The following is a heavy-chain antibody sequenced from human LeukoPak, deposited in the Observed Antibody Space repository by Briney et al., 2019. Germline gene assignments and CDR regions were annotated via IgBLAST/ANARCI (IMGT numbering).Heavy chain of an antibody. CDR1: GYTFTSYG. CDR2: ISAYNGNT. D-gene: IGHD2-2*02. V-gene: IGHV1-18*01. J-gene: IGHJ4*02. CDR3: ARGLSPARYCSSTSCYSRPVGIDY. Sequence: ASVKVSCKASGYTFTSYGISWVRQAPGQGLEWMGWISAYNGNTNYAQKLQGRVTMTRDTSTSTVYMELSSLRSEDTAVYYCARGLSPARYCSSTSCYSRPVGIDYWGQGTLVTVSS.